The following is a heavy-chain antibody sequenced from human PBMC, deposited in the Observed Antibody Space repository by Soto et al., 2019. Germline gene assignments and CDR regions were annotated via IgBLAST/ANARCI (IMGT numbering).Heavy chain of an antibody. D-gene: IGHD5-12*01. J-gene: IGHJ4*02. CDR2: ITSSRSNFT. V-gene: IGHV3-11*06. CDR1: GFTFSDYY. Sequence: GGSLRLSCAASGFTFSDYYMSWIRQAPGKGLEWVSYITSSRSNFTNYADSVKGRFTISRDNAKNSVYLQMDSLRVEDTAVYYCVRDRGYSGFFYWGQGALVTVSS. CDR3: VRDRGYSGFFY.